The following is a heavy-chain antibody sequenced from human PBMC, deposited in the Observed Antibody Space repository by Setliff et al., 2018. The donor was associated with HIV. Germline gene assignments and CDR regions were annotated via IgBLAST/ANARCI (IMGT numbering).Heavy chain of an antibody. V-gene: IGHV3-7*03. CDR1: GFTFDDYG. CDR2: IVGDGSEM. J-gene: IGHJ4*02. Sequence: GSLRLSCAASGFTFDDYGMSWVRQAPGKGLEWVANIVGDGSEMNYVDSVKGRFTISRDNAKNSLFLQMNSLRAEDTAVYYCATGHYRGSSGWGQGTPVTVSS. CDR3: ATGHYRGSSG. D-gene: IGHD1-26*01.